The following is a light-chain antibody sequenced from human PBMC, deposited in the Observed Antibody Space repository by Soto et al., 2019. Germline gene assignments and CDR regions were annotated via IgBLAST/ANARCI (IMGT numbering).Light chain of an antibody. CDR1: QRISTY. V-gene: IGKV1-39*01. Sequence: DIQLTQAPSSLSASVGDRITITCRASQRISTYLNWYQQKPGKAPELVIYTASSLESGVPSRFSGSGSGTDFTLTISSLQPEDIATYYCQQHYITPWTFGQGTKVEIK. CDR3: QQHYITPWT. CDR2: TAS. J-gene: IGKJ1*01.